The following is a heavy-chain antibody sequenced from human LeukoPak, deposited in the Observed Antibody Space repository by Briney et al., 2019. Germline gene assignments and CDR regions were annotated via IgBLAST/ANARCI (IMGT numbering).Heavy chain of an antibody. CDR3: ARGLTFGYYYDY. V-gene: IGHV4-34*01. J-gene: IGHJ4*02. D-gene: IGHD3-22*01. CDR2: INHSGST. Sequence: PSETLSLTCAVYGGSFSGYYWSWIRQPPGKGLEWIGEINHSGSTNYNPSLKSRVTISVDTSKNQFSLKLSSVTAADTAVYYCARGLTFGYYYDYWGQGTLVTVSS. CDR1: GGSFSGYY.